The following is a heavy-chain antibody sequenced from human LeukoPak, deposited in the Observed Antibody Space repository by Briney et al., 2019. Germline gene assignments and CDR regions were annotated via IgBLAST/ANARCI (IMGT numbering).Heavy chain of an antibody. D-gene: IGHD3-10*01. CDR2: IYHSGST. Sequence: SETLSLTCTVSGGSVSSDSYYWSWIRQPPGKGLEWIGYIYHSGSTNYIPSLKGRVTISVDTSKNQFFLKLSSVTAADTAVYYCARDGGMLRGLIDSWGQGTLVTVSS. CDR3: ARDGGMLRGLIDS. J-gene: IGHJ4*02. CDR1: GGSVSSDSYY. V-gene: IGHV4-61*01.